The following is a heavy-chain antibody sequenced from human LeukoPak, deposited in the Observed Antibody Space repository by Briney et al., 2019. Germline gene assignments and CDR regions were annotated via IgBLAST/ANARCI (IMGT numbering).Heavy chain of an antibody. CDR3: ARAGSGSYYNGVNWFDP. CDR2: IFHSGST. J-gene: IGHJ5*02. Sequence: SQTLSLTCAVSGGSLSSGGYCWSWIRQPPGKGLDGLGYIFHSGSTYYNPSLKSRVTISVDRSKNQFSLKLSSVTAADTAVYYCARAGSGSYYNGVNWFDPWGQGTLVTVSS. CDR1: GGSLSSGGYC. D-gene: IGHD3-10*01. V-gene: IGHV4-30-2*01.